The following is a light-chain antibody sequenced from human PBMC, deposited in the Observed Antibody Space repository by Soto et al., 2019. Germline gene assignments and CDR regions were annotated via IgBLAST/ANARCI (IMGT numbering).Light chain of an antibody. CDR3: RSYAGSNSVV. CDR2: EVN. V-gene: IGLV2-8*01. Sequence: QSALTQPPSASGSPGQSVTISCTGTSSDVGGYNYVSWYQQHPGKAPKLMIYEVNKWPSGVPDRFSGSKSGNTASLTVSGLQAEDEADYYCRSYAGSNSVVFGGGTKLTVL. J-gene: IGLJ2*01. CDR1: SSDVGGYNY.